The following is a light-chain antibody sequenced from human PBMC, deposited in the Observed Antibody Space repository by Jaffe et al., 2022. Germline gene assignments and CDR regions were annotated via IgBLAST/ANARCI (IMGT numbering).Light chain of an antibody. CDR1: SSDVGDYNY. V-gene: IGLV2-11*01. Sequence: QSALTQPRSVSGSPGQSVTISCTGTSSDVGDYNYVSWYLQDPGKAPKLIIYDVNKRPSGVPDRFSGSKSGNTASLTISGLQAEDEADYYCCSYAGSYTWVFGGGTRLTVL. CDR2: DVN. CDR3: CSYAGSYTWV. J-gene: IGLJ3*02.